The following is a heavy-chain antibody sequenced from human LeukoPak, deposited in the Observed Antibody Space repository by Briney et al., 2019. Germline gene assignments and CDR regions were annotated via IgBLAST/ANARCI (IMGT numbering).Heavy chain of an antibody. CDR2: IYSGGST. J-gene: IGHJ3*02. D-gene: IGHD3-22*01. CDR1: GFTVSSNY. Sequence: GGSLRLSCAASGFTVSSNYMSWVRQAPGKGLEWVSVIYSGGSTYYADSVKGRFTISRDNSKNTLYLQMNSLRAEDTAVYYCAREPYYDPSYSIWDQGTMVTVSS. V-gene: IGHV3-53*01. CDR3: AREPYYDPSYSI.